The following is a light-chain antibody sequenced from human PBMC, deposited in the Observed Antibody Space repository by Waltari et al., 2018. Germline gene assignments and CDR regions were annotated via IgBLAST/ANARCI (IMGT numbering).Light chain of an antibody. CDR3: CSYAGSFVV. V-gene: IGLV2-11*01. CDR1: SSDVGGYNY. Sequence: QSALTQPRSVSGSPGQSVTIHCTGTSSDVGGYNYLSWYQQHPGKAPKLMIYDVSKRPSGVPDRFSGSKSGNTASLTISGLQAEDEADYYCCSYAGSFVVFGGGTKLTVL. J-gene: IGLJ2*01. CDR2: DVS.